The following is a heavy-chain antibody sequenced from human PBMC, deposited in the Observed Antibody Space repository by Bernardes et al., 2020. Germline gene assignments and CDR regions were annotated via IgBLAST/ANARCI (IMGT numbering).Heavy chain of an antibody. V-gene: IGHV3-23*01. CDR2: ISGSGGST. CDR1: GFTFSSYA. Sequence: GGSLRLSCAASGFTFSSYAMSWVRQAPGKGLEWVSAISGSGGSTYYADSVKGRFTISRDNSKNTLYLQMNSLRAEDTAVYYCATPFNYGDYSVGIIDYWGQGTLVTVSS. CDR3: ATPFNYGDYSVGIIDY. D-gene: IGHD4-17*01. J-gene: IGHJ4*02.